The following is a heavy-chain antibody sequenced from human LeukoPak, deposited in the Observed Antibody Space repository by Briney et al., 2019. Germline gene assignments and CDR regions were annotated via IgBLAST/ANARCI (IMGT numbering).Heavy chain of an antibody. V-gene: IGHV1-2*02. D-gene: IGHD3-22*01. J-gene: IGHJ4*02. CDR1: GYTFTGYY. Sequence: ASVKVSCKASGYTFTGYYMHWVRQAPGQGLEWMGWINPNSGGTNYAQKFQGRVTMTRDTSISPAYMELSRLRSDDTAVYYCARDRYYYDSSGYYFRWGQGTLVTVSS. CDR2: INPNSGGT. CDR3: ARDRYYYDSSGYYFR.